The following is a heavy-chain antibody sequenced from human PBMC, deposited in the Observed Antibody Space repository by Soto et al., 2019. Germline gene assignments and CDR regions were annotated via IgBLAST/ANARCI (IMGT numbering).Heavy chain of an antibody. CDR1: GFTFPIYA. CDR2: IVGSGET. CDR3: AQDAVTNDGLWLSES. Sequence: GGSLRLSCAASGFTFPIYAMMWIRQAPGKGLEWVSGIVGSGETYHADSVMGRFTISKDNSKNTLYLQMNSLRAEDTAAYYCAQDAVTNDGLWLSESWGQGTLVTVSS. D-gene: IGHD2-8*01. J-gene: IGHJ5*02. V-gene: IGHV3-23*01.